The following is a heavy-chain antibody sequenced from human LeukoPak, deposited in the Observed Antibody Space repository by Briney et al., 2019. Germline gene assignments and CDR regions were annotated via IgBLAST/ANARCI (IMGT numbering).Heavy chain of an antibody. Sequence: PGGSLRLSCAASGFTFTNYWMSWVRQAPGKGLELVANIKQDRSEKYYVDSVKGRFTISRDNAKNSLYLQMNSVRAEDTAVYYCARLREIPVFGVVTKSTSYFDYWGQGTLVTVSS. J-gene: IGHJ4*02. CDR3: ARLREIPVFGVVTKSTSYFDY. CDR1: GFTFTNYW. CDR2: IKQDRSEK. V-gene: IGHV3-7*01. D-gene: IGHD3-3*01.